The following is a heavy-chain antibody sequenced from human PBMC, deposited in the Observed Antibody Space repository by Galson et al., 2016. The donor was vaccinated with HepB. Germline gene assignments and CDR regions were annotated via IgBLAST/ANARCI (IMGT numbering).Heavy chain of an antibody. CDR1: GFTFSDYY. D-gene: IGHD5-24*01. V-gene: IGHV3-11*04. Sequence: SLRLSCAASGFTFSDYYMTWIRQAPGRGLEWVSSISSRSASAIHYADSVKGRFTISRDNAQNSLYLQMNSLRAEDTAIYYCARGRRYLDYWGQGTLVTVSS. J-gene: IGHJ4*02. CDR2: ISSRSASAI. CDR3: ARGRRYLDY.